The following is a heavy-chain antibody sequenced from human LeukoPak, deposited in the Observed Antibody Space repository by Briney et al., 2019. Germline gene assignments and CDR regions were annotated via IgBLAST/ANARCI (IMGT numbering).Heavy chain of an antibody. D-gene: IGHD1-1*01. J-gene: IGHJ6*04. Sequence: SETLSLTCTVSGGSISSGGYYWSWIRQHPGKGLEWIGYIYYSGSTYYNPSLKIRVTISVDTSKNQFSLKLSSVTAADTAVYYCARDSRELRDGTTGTTGYYYGMDVWGKGTTVTVSS. V-gene: IGHV4-31*03. CDR1: GGSISSGGYY. CDR3: ARDSRELRDGTTGTTGYYYGMDV. CDR2: IYYSGST.